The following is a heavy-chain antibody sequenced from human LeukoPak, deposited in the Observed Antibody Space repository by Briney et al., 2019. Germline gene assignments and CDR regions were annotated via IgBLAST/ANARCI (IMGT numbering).Heavy chain of an antibody. J-gene: IGHJ4*02. CDR2: ISSSSSTI. Sequence: GGSLRLSCAASGFTFSSYSMNWVRQAPGKGLEWVSYISSSSSTIYYADSVKGRFTISRDNAKNSLYLQMNSLRAEDTAVYYCARDVIIVGADYWGQGTLVTVSS. V-gene: IGHV3-48*01. CDR3: ARDVIIVGADY. CDR1: GFTFSSYS. D-gene: IGHD1-26*01.